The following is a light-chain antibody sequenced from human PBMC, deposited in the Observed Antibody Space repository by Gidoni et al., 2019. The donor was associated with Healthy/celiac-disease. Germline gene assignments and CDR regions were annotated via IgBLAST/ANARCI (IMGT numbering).Light chain of an antibody. V-gene: IGKV1-5*03. J-gene: IGKJ2*01. CDR2: KAS. Sequence: DIQMTQSPSTLSASVCDRVTITCRASQSISSWLAWYQQKPGKAPKLLIYKASSLESGVPSRVSGSGSGTEFTRTISRLQHDDFANYYGQQYNSYPYTFGQGTKLEIK. CDR3: QQYNSYPYT. CDR1: QSISSW.